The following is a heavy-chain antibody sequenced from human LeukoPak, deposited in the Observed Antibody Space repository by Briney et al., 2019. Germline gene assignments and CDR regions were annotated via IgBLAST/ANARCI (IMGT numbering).Heavy chain of an antibody. J-gene: IGHJ5*02. D-gene: IGHD6-19*01. V-gene: IGHV3-9*03. Sequence: GGSLRLSCTASGFIFHDYVMHWVRQAPGKGLEWVSGITWNSGNIGYADSVKGRFTISRDNAKNSLYLQMNSLRAEDMALYYCAKGGIAVAGTWFDPWGQGTLVTVSS. CDR1: GFIFHDYV. CDR3: AKGGIAVAGTWFDP. CDR2: ITWNSGNI.